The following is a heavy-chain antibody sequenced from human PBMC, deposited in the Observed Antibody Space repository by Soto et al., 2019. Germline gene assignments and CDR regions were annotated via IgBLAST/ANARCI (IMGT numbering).Heavy chain of an antibody. CDR2: IYHSGST. Sequence: SETLSLTCAVSGGSISRGGYSWSWIRQPPGKGLEWIGYIYHSGSTYYNPSLKSRVTISVDRSKNQFSLKLSSVTAADTAVYYCARDDYGGNGPYYYGMDVWGQGTTVT. D-gene: IGHD4-17*01. V-gene: IGHV4-30-2*01. CDR1: GGSISRGGYS. J-gene: IGHJ6*02. CDR3: ARDDYGGNGPYYYGMDV.